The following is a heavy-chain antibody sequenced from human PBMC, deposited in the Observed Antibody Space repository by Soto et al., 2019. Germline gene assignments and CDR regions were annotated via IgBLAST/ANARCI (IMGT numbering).Heavy chain of an antibody. V-gene: IGHV1-24*01. CDR2: FDPEDGET. CDR1: GYTLTELS. J-gene: IGHJ5*02. D-gene: IGHD3-3*01. CDR3: ATVVNKYDFWSGYYFNWFDP. Sequence: ASVKVSCKVSGYTLTELSMHWVRQAPGKGLEWMGGFDPEDGETIYAQKFQGRVTMTEDTSTDTAYMELSSLRSEDTAVYYCATVVNKYDFWSGYYFNWFDPWGQGTLVTVSS.